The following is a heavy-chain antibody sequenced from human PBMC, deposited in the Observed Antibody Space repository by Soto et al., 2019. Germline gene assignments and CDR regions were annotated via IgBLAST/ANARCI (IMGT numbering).Heavy chain of an antibody. D-gene: IGHD1-7*01. CDR3: ARGNWNLKLDYYYGMDV. J-gene: IGHJ6*02. CDR1: GCSISSYY. Sequence: SETLSLTCTFSGCSISSYYWSWILQPPVKGLEWIGYIYYSGSTNYNPSLKSRVTISVDTSKNQFSLKLSSVTAADTAVYYCARGNWNLKLDYYYGMDVWGQGTTVTVSS. V-gene: IGHV4-59*01. CDR2: IYYSGST.